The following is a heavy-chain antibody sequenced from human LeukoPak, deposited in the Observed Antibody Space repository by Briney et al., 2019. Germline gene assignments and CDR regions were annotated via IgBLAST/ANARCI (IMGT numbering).Heavy chain of an antibody. D-gene: IGHD2-2*01. V-gene: IGHV3-30*04. CDR2: ITYDGSNK. CDR1: GFTFSSYA. Sequence: GRSLRLSCAASGFTFSSYAMGWVRQAPGKGLEWVAVITYDGSNKNYADSVKGRFTISRDNSKNTLYLQMNSLRAEDTAVYYCARELLGYCSSTSCYYYYYGMDVWGKRTTVTVSS. J-gene: IGHJ6*04. CDR3: ARELLGYCSSTSCYYYYYGMDV.